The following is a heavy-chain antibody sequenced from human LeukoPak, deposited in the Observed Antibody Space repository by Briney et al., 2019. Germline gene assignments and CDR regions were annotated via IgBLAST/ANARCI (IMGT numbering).Heavy chain of an antibody. V-gene: IGHV5-51*01. D-gene: IGHD2-2*01. Sequence: GESLKISCKGSGYSFTSYWIGWVRQMPGKGLEWMGIIYPGDSDTRYSPSFQGQVTISADKSISTAYLQWSSLKALDTAMYYCARPLCSSTSCYFFGGFDPWGQGTLVTVSS. J-gene: IGHJ5*02. CDR2: IYPGDSDT. CDR3: ARPLCSSTSCYFFGGFDP. CDR1: GYSFTSYW.